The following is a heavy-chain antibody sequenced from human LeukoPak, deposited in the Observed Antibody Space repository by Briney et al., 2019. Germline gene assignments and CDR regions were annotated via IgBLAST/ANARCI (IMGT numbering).Heavy chain of an antibody. D-gene: IGHD3-10*01. V-gene: IGHV3-23*01. J-gene: IGHJ4*02. CDR1: GFSFTTHA. CDR3: AKDQDLHSYGSGSYADFDY. Sequence: GGSLRLSCVASGFSFTTHAMGWVRQAPGKGLEWVSHISGSGGSTKYSGSVKGRFTISRDNSKNTLYLQINSLRADDTAVYYCAKDQDLHSYGSGSYADFDYWGQGTLVTVSS. CDR2: ISGSGGST.